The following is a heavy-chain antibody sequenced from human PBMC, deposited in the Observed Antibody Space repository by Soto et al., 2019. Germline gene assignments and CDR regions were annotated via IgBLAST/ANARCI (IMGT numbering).Heavy chain of an antibody. CDR3: ARGGVDTAMGRDY. V-gene: IGHV4-61*01. Sequence: QVQLQESGPGLVKPSETRSLTCTVSGGSVSSGSYYWSWIRQPPGKGLEWIGYIYYSGSTNYNPSLKSRVTISVDTSKNQCSLKLSSVTAADTAVYYCARGGVDTAMGRDYWGQGTLVTVSS. CDR2: IYYSGST. CDR1: GGSVSSGSYY. J-gene: IGHJ4*02. D-gene: IGHD5-18*01.